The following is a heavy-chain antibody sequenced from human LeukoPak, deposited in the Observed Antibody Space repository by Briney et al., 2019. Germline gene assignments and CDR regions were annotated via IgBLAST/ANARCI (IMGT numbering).Heavy chain of an antibody. CDR1: GGSFSGYY. CDR2: INHSGGT. CDR3: ARGQVGSYSFYYYYGMDV. Sequence: PSETLSLTCAVYGGSFSGYYWSWIRQPPGKGLEWIGEINHSGGTNYNPSLKSRVTISVDTSKNQFSLKLSSVTAADTAVYYCARGQVGSYSFYYYYGMDVWGQGTTVTVSS. J-gene: IGHJ6*02. D-gene: IGHD1-26*01. V-gene: IGHV4-34*01.